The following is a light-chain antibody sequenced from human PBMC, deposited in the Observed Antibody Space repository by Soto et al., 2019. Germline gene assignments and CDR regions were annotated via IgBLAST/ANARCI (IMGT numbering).Light chain of an antibody. CDR3: QQYNSYSRWT. J-gene: IGKJ1*01. V-gene: IGKV1-5*03. CDR2: KAS. Sequence: DIQMTQSPSTLSASVGDRVTITCRASQSISGWLAWYQQKPGKAPKLLIYKASSLESGVPSRFSGSGSGTEFTLTISSLQPDDFATYYCQQYNSYSRWTFGQGTKVDIK. CDR1: QSISGW.